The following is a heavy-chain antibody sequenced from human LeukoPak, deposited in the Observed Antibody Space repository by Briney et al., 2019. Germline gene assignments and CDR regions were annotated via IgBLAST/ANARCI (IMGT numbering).Heavy chain of an antibody. D-gene: IGHD6-13*01. CDR3: AYWAGTAAGFNGPFDY. V-gene: IGHV3-48*01. CDR2: ISSSSSST. Sequence: GGSLRLSCAASGFTFSSYSMNWVRQAPGKGLEWVSDISSSSSSTYYADSVKGRFTISRDNAKNSLYLQMNSLRAEDTALYYCAYWAGTAAGFNGPFDYWGQGTLVTVS. J-gene: IGHJ4*02. CDR1: GFTFSSYS.